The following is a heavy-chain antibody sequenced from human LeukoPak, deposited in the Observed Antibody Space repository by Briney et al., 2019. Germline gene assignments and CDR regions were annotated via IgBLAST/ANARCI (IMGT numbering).Heavy chain of an antibody. CDR1: GFIFSNFG. Sequence: GGSLRLSCAASGFIFSNFGMHWVRRAPGKGLEWVAFIRFDESDKFYADSVMGRFTISIDISKNTLFLQMNSLRVEDTAVYYCVKDNPVCESWGQGTLVTVSS. V-gene: IGHV3-30*02. CDR3: VKDNPVCES. D-gene: IGHD2-8*01. CDR2: IRFDESDK. J-gene: IGHJ5*02.